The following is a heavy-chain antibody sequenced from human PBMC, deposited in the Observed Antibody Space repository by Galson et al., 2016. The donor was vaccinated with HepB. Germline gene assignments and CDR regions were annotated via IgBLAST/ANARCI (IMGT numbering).Heavy chain of an antibody. CDR2: IDPSGGGT. CDR1: GYSFTVYY. V-gene: IGHV1-2*02. J-gene: IGHJ4*02. D-gene: IGHD1-26*01. CDR3: VTAAGSYSSPVY. Sequence: SVKVSCKASGYSFTVYYIYWVRQAPGQGLEWMAWIDPSGGGTNYAQNFQGRVTMARDTSTSTVYMDLSSLRSEDTAVYYCVTAAGSYSSPVYWGQGTLVTVSS.